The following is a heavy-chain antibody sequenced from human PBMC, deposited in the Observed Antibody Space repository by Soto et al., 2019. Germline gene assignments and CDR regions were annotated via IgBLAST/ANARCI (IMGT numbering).Heavy chain of an antibody. CDR1: GFTFSSYA. V-gene: IGHV3-23*01. CDR3: AKGNGDIVVVPAARSYYYMDG. Sequence: GGSLSLSCAASGFTFSSYAISWVRQAPGKGLEWVSAISGSGGSTYYADSVKGRFTISSDNPKNTLYLQMNILRADDTTVYYCAKGNGDIVVVPAARSYYYMDGWGKGTTVTVSS. J-gene: IGHJ6*03. CDR2: ISGSGGST. D-gene: IGHD2-2*01.